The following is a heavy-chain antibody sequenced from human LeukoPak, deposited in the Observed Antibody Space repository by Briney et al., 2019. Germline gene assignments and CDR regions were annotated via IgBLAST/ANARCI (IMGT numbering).Heavy chain of an antibody. CDR2: IRSKANSYAT. D-gene: IGHD5-18*01. CDR1: GFTFRGSA. CDR3: TRRVDTAMVTKDY. Sequence: LPGVSLKLSCAASGFTFRGSAMHWVRQASGKGLEWVGRIRSKANSYATAYAASVKGRFTISRDDSKNTAYLQMNSLKTEDTAVYYCTRRVDTAMVTKDYWGQGTLVTVSS. J-gene: IGHJ4*02. V-gene: IGHV3-73*01.